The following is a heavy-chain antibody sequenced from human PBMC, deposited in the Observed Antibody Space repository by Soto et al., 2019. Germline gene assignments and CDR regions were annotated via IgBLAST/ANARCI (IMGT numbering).Heavy chain of an antibody. CDR2: IYYSGST. J-gene: IGHJ4*02. CDR3: ARVRIAVAGIGDSFDY. Sequence: QVQLQESGPGLVKPSQTLSLTCTVSGGSISSGDYYWSWIRQPPGKGLEWIGYIYYSGSTYYNPSLKSRVTISVDTSKNQFSLKLSSVTAADTAVYYCARVRIAVAGIGDSFDYWGQGTLVTVSS. D-gene: IGHD6-19*01. V-gene: IGHV4-30-4*01. CDR1: GGSISSGDYY.